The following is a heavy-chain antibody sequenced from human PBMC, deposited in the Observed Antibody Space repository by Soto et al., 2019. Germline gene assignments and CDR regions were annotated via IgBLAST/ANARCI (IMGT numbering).Heavy chain of an antibody. CDR3: ARESIADEFFDY. J-gene: IGHJ4*02. V-gene: IGHV4-59*01. Sequence: QVQLQESGPGLVKPSETLSLTCTVSGGSISSYYWSWIRQPPGKGLEWIGYIYYSGSTNYNPSPKSRVTISVDTSKNQFSLKLSSVTAADTAVYYCARESIADEFFDYWGQGTLVTVSS. CDR2: IYYSGST. CDR1: GGSISSYY. D-gene: IGHD6-6*01.